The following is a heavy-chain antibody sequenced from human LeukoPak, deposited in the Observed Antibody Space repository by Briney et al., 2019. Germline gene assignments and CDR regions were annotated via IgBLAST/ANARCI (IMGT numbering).Heavy chain of an antibody. J-gene: IGHJ4*02. CDR1: GGPFSGYY. CDR3: ALRSSGYYLTLDY. Sequence: SETLSLTCTVYGGPFSGYYWSWIRQPPGKGLEWIGEINHSGSTNYNPSLKSRVTISVDTSKNQFSLKLSSVTAADTAVYYCALRSSGYYLTLDYWGQGTLVTVSS. D-gene: IGHD3-22*01. V-gene: IGHV4-34*01. CDR2: INHSGST.